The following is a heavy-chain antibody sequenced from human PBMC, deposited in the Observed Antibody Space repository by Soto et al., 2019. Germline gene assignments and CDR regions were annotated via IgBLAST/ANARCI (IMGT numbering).Heavy chain of an antibody. CDR2: IYYSGST. CDR3: ARHIAAAGTGDAFDI. V-gene: IGHV4-39*01. J-gene: IGHJ3*02. CDR1: GGSISSSSYY. D-gene: IGHD6-13*01. Sequence: QLQLQESGPGLVKPSETLSLTCTVSGGSISSSSYYWGWIRQPPGKGLEWIGSIYYSGSTYYNPSLKSRVTISVDTSKNQFSLKLSSVTAADTAVYYCARHIAAAGTGDAFDIWGHGTMVTVSS.